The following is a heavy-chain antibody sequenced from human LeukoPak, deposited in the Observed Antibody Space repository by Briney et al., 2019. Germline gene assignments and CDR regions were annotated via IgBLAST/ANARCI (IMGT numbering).Heavy chain of an antibody. V-gene: IGHV1-2*02. CDR3: ARVRDSDNWWGAFDI. Sequence: ASVKVSCKASGYTFTGYYMHWVRQAPGQGLEWMGWINPNSGGTNYAQKFQGRVTLTTDTSTNTAHLELTSLRSDDTAIYYCARVRDSDNWWGAFDIWGQGTMVTVSS. CDR1: GYTFTGYY. CDR2: INPNSGGT. D-gene: IGHD1-1*01. J-gene: IGHJ3*02.